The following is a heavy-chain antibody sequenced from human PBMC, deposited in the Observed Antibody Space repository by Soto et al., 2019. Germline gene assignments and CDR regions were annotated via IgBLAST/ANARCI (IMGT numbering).Heavy chain of an antibody. D-gene: IGHD2-15*01. CDR3: ARAYSGRLPRRADYYFAMDV. J-gene: IGHJ6*02. CDR1: GFTFSTYD. Sequence: EVQLVESGGGAVQPGGSLRLSCAASGFTFSTYDMHWVRQATGKGLEWVSAIGSADDPYYLGSVKGRFTISRENAKNSLYLQMNSLRAGDTAVYYCARAYSGRLPRRADYYFAMDVWGQGTTVTVSS. CDR2: IGSADDP. V-gene: IGHV3-13*05.